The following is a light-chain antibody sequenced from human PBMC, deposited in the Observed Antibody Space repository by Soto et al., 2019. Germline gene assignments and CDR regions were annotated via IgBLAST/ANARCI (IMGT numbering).Light chain of an antibody. J-gene: IGKJ4*01. CDR3: QQRSNWPPLT. CDR2: GAS. V-gene: IGKV3D-20*02. CDR1: QSVSSSS. Sequence: IVLTQSPGTLSLSPGERATLSFRASQSVSSSSLAWYQQMPGQAPRLLIYGASNRATGIPARFSGSGSGTDFTLTISSLEPEDFAVYYCQQRSNWPPLTFGGGTKVDIK.